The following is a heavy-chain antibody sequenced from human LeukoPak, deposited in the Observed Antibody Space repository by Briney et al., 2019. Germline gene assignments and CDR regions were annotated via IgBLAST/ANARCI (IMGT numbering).Heavy chain of an antibody. D-gene: IGHD2-2*01. J-gene: IGHJ6*03. CDR2: ISAHNVNT. V-gene: IGHV1-18*01. Sequence: ASVRVSCKAAGYTFLTYGITWVRQAPGQGLEWMGWISAHNVNTNYAQKLQGRVTMTRDTSTSTAYMELRSLRSDDTAVYYCAREMSGARDCNGTTCLEDYMDVWGKGTTVTVSS. CDR1: GYTFLTYG. CDR3: AREMSGARDCNGTTCLEDYMDV.